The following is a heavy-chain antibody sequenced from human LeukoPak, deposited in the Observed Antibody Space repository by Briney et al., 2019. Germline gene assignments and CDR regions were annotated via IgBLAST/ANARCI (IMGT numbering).Heavy chain of an antibody. Sequence: PSETLSLTCTVSGGSISSYYWSWIRQPAGKGLEWIGRIYTSGSTNYNPSLKSRVTMSVDTSKNQFSLKLSSVTAADTAVYYCARDGGYDILTGYLHAFDIWGQGTMVTVSS. CDR3: ARDGGYDILTGYLHAFDI. CDR1: GGSISSYY. CDR2: IYTSGST. D-gene: IGHD3-9*01. J-gene: IGHJ3*02. V-gene: IGHV4-4*07.